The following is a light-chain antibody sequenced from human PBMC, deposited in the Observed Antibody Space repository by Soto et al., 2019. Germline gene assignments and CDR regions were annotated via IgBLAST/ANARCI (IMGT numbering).Light chain of an antibody. CDR2: GAS. V-gene: IGKV3-15*01. J-gene: IGKJ5*01. CDR3: KQYYPCPS. Sequence: EILMTQSPATLSVSPGERATLSCRASQRVSPNLAWYQQRPGQAPRLLIYGASTRATGIPGRFSGSGSGTEFTPPISSVKSKDFAVFYCKQYYPCPSFGQGTRWEIK. CDR1: QRVSPN.